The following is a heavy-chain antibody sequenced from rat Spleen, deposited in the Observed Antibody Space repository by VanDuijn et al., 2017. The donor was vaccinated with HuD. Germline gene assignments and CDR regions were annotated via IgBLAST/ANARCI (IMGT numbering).Heavy chain of an antibody. D-gene: IGHD1-7*01. V-gene: IGHV3-3*01. CDR1: GHSISSSYR. J-gene: IGHJ3*01. CDR3: SRSESVHVNLPFAS. Sequence: EVQLQESGPGLVKPSQSLSLPCSVTGHSISSSYRWNWIRKFPGNRLEWMGYINSAGSTNYNPSLQSRISITRDTSKNQFFLQVNSVYAEDTSSYYCSRSESVHVNLPFASLGQGTLVTVSS. CDR2: INSAGST.